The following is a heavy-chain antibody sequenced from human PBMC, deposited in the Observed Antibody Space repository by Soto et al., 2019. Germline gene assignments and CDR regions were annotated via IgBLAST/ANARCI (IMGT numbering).Heavy chain of an antibody. Sequence: QVQLVESGGGVVQPGRSLRLSCAASGFTFSSYDMHWVRQAPGKGLEWVAVIWYDGSNKYYADSVKGRFTISRDNSKNTLYLQMNSLRAEDTAVYYCAHEVYDSSGYYFGVWGQGTLVTVSS. J-gene: IGHJ4*02. V-gene: IGHV3-33*06. D-gene: IGHD3-22*01. CDR3: AHEVYDSSGYYFGV. CDR1: GFTFSSYD. CDR2: IWYDGSNK.